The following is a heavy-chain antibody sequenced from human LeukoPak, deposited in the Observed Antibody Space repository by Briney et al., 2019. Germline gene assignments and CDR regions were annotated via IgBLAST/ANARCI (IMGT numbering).Heavy chain of an antibody. CDR1: GFTFSSYS. CDR3: ARDQLNSGSYLDAFDI. D-gene: IGHD1-26*01. Sequence: PGGSLRLSCAASGFTFSSYSMNWVRQAPGKGLEWVSSISSSSSYIYYADSVKGRFTISRDNAKNSLYLQMNSLRAEDTAVYYCARDQLNSGSYLDAFDIWGQGTMVTVSS. V-gene: IGHV3-21*01. J-gene: IGHJ3*02. CDR2: ISSSSSYI.